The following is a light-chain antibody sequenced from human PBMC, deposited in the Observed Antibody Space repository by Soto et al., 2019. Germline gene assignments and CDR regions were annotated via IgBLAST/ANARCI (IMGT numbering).Light chain of an antibody. CDR3: QQSFSSPLT. V-gene: IGKV1-39*01. J-gene: IGKJ4*01. Sequence: DIQLTQSPSSLSASVGDSVSVTCRASQSISMFLNWYQQKPGKAPKLLIYAASSLQGGVPSRFRASGSGTDFTLTISSLQPEDFATYYCQQSFSSPLTFGGGTKVELK. CDR2: AAS. CDR1: QSISMF.